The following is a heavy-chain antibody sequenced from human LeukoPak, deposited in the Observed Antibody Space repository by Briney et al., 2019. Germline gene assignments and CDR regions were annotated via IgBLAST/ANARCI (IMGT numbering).Heavy chain of an antibody. J-gene: IGHJ3*02. CDR3: ARVSVSGRYFDWLLDAFDI. CDR2: IYYSGST. V-gene: IGHV4-59*01. D-gene: IGHD3-9*01. Sequence: PSETLSLTCTVSGGSISSYYWSWIRQPPGKGLEWIGYIYYSGSTNYNPSLKSRVTISVDTSKNQFSLKLSSVTAADTAVYYCARVSVSGRYFDWLLDAFDIWGQGTMVTVSS. CDR1: GGSISSYY.